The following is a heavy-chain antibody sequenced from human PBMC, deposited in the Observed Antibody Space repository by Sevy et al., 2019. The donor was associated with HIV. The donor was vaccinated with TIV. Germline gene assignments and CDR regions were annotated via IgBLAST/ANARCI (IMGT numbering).Heavy chain of an antibody. CDR3: ATDLTITMVRGDNWFDP. Sequence: ASAKVSCKVSGYTLTELSMHWVRQAPGKGLEWMGGFDPEDGETIYAQKFQGRVTMTEDTSTDTAYMELSSLRSEDTAVYYCATDLTITMVRGDNWFDPWGQGTLVTVSS. V-gene: IGHV1-24*01. CDR1: GYTLTELS. J-gene: IGHJ5*02. D-gene: IGHD3-10*01. CDR2: FDPEDGET.